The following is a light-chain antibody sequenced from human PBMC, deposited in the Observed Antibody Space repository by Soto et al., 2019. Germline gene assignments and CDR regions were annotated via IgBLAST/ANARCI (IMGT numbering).Light chain of an antibody. V-gene: IGKV3-20*01. CDR3: QNFGDSPFT. Sequence: EIVLMQSPDTLSLSPGERATLSCRASETISSHYIAWYQQKPGQAPRLRIFGASTRATGIPDRFSGSWSGTDFTLTISSLEPEDFAVYYCQNFGDSPFTFGPGTKVVI. CDR1: ETISSHY. CDR2: GAS. J-gene: IGKJ3*01.